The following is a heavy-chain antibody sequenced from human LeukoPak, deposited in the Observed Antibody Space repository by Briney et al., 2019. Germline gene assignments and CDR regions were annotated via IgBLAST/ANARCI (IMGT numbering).Heavy chain of an antibody. CDR2: IFANGDIT. J-gene: IGHJ6*02. Sequence: GGSLRLSCAASGFTFSTYPMHWVRQSPGKGLEYVSTIFANGDITSYAASVKGRFTTSRDNSKNTLYLQMSSLRPEDTAVYYCVKSPSDGLDVWGQGATVTVSS. V-gene: IGHV3-64D*09. CDR3: VKSPSDGLDV. CDR1: GFTFSTYP.